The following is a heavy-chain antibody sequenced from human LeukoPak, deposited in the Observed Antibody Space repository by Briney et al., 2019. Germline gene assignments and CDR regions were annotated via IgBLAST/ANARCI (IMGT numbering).Heavy chain of an antibody. V-gene: IGHV4-59*01. CDR2: IHYSGST. J-gene: IGHJ4*02. Sequence: SETLSLTCTVSGGSISGYYWSWIRQPPGKGLEWIGYIHYSGSTNYNPSLKSRVTISVDTSKNQFSLKLSSVTAADTAVYYCARERVAYYDSGGYFDYWGQGTLVTVSS. D-gene: IGHD3-22*01. CDR1: GGSISGYY. CDR3: ARERVAYYDSGGYFDY.